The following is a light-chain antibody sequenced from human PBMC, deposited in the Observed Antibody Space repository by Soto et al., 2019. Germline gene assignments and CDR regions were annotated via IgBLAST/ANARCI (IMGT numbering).Light chain of an antibody. CDR2: AAS. CDR1: QSIRSS. CDR3: QPSYRNPFS. V-gene: IGKV1-39*01. Sequence: DIQMTQSPSSLSASVGDRVTITCRTSQSIRSSLNWYQQKPGKAPNLLIYAASRLQSGVPSRFSGSGPWSGFTLTIRSLQPADFGTYECQPSYRNPFSFGPGTKVDIK. J-gene: IGKJ3*01.